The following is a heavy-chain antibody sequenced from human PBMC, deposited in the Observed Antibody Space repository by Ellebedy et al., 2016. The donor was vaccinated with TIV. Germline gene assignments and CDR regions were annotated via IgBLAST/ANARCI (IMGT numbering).Heavy chain of an antibody. CDR3: ARAHPSAYSLFDH. V-gene: IGHV4-59*08. Sequence: MPGGSLRLSCSVSGGSISGYYYSWVRQPPGKGLEWIGYVYYTGNTNYNPSLKSRVTISVDTSKNQFSLTLTSVTATDTAVYYCARAHPSAYSLFDHWGQGILVTVSS. J-gene: IGHJ4*02. CDR1: GGSISGYY. D-gene: IGHD2-15*01. CDR2: VYYTGNT.